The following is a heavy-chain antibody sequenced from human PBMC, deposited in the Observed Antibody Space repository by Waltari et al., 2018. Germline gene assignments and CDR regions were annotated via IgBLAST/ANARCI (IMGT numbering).Heavy chain of an antibody. CDR2: IKRKTDSGTT. CDR3: TTEGEGYGSAIDF. Sequence: EVQLVESGGDLVKPGGSLRLSCAGSGFVFTNAWMNWVRQAPGKGLEGVGRIKRKTDSGTTDYGAPVKGRFTISRDDSKNTLYLQMNRLKTEDTAVYYCTTEGEGYGSAIDFWGQGTLVTVSS. V-gene: IGHV3-15*07. J-gene: IGHJ4*02. D-gene: IGHD5-18*01. CDR1: GFVFTNAW.